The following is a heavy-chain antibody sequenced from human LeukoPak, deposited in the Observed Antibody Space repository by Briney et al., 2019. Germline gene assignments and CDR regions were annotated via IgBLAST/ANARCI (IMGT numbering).Heavy chain of an antibody. V-gene: IGHV3-30*18. J-gene: IGHJ4*02. D-gene: IGHD2-2*01. Sequence: PGRSLRLSCAASGFTFSSYGMHWVRQAPGKGLEWVAVISYDGSNKYYADSVKGRFTISRDNSKNTLYLQMNSLRAEDTAVYYCAKDSIPAATPQAPFDFWGQGTLVTVSS. CDR2: ISYDGSNK. CDR3: AKDSIPAATPQAPFDF. CDR1: GFTFSSYG.